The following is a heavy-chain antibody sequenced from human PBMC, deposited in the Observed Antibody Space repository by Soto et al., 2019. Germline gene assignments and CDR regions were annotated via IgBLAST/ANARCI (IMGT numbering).Heavy chain of an antibody. V-gene: IGHV1-46*01. Sequence: QVQLVQSGAEVKKPGASMKISCKASGYPFIDHYIHWVRQAPGQGLEWIGVINPDGDATSYAQRFQGRVTVTADTSTSTAYLVLSSLTLDATAFYYCARDPRSWNYVGSRDSWGQGTLVTVST. CDR1: GYPFIDHY. CDR3: ARDPRSWNYVGSRDS. J-gene: IGHJ4*02. D-gene: IGHD3-16*01. CDR2: INPDGDAT.